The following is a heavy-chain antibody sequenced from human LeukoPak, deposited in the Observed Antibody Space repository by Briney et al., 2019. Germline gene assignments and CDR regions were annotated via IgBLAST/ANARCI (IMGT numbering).Heavy chain of an antibody. D-gene: IGHD6-6*01. CDR2: IWYDGSNK. CDR1: GFTFSSYG. CDR3: ARGWYSSSSADY. J-gene: IGHJ4*02. V-gene: IGHV3-33*01. Sequence: GGSLRLSCAASGFTFSSYGMHWVRQAPGKGLEWVAVIWYDGSNKYYADSVKGRFTISRDNSKNTLYLQMNGLRAEDTAVYYCARGWYSSSSADYWGQGTLVTVSS.